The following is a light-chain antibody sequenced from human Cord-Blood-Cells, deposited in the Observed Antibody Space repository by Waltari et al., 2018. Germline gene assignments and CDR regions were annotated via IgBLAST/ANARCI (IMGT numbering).Light chain of an antibody. J-gene: IGKJ4*01. Sequence: EIVLTQSPDTLSLSPVERATLSCRASQSVSSYLAWYQQKPGQAPRLLIYDASNRATGIPARFSGSGSGTDFTLTISSLEPEDFAVYYCQQRSNWLTFGGGTKVEIK. CDR3: QQRSNWLT. CDR1: QSVSSY. CDR2: DAS. V-gene: IGKV3-11*01.